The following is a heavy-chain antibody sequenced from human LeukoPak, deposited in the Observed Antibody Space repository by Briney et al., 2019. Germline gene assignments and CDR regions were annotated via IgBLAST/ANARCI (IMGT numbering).Heavy chain of an antibody. CDR2: IKQDESEK. J-gene: IGHJ4*02. V-gene: IGHV3-7*05. Sequence: GGSLRLSCAASGFTFSSFWMSWVRQAPGKGLGWVANIKQDESEKYYVDSVKGRFTISRDNAKNSLYLQMNSLRAEDTAVYYCTRAKEQLSLDYWGQGTLVTVSS. CDR3: TRAKEQLSLDY. CDR1: GFTFSSFW. D-gene: IGHD6-13*01.